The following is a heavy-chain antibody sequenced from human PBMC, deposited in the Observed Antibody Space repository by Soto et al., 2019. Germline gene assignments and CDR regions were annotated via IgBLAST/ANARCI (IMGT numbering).Heavy chain of an antibody. V-gene: IGHV3-11*01. CDR2: ISSSGSTI. J-gene: IGHJ4*02. Sequence: GGSLRLSCAASGFTFSDYYMSWIRQAPGKGLEWVSYISSSGSTIYYADSVKGRFTISRDNAKNSLYLQMNSLRAEDTAVYYCASHSEDIVVVPAADYWGQGTLVTVSS. D-gene: IGHD2-2*01. CDR1: GFTFSDYY. CDR3: ASHSEDIVVVPAADY.